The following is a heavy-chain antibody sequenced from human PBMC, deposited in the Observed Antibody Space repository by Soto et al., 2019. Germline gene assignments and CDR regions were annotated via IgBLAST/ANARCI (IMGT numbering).Heavy chain of an antibody. CDR1: SGSISDSNW. V-gene: IGHV4-4*02. J-gene: IGHJ5*02. Sequence: SETLSLTCAVSSGSISDSNWWSWVRQPPGKGLEWIGEIYHSGSTNYNPSLKSRVTISVDKSKNQFSLKLSSVTAADTAVYYCTRDRNYNWFDPWGQGTLVTVSS. CDR2: IYHSGST. D-gene: IGHD4-4*01. CDR3: TRDRNYNWFDP.